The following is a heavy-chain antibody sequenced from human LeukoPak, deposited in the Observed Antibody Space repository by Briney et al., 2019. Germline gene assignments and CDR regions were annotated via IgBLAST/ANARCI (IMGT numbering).Heavy chain of an antibody. V-gene: IGHV3-48*01. CDR3: ARDMGMTYYYGSGSYSNYFDY. J-gene: IGHJ4*02. CDR1: GFTFSSYS. D-gene: IGHD3-10*01. Sequence: GGSLRLSCAASGFTFSSYSMNWVRQAPGKGLEWVSYISSSSSTIYYADSVKGRFTISRDNAKNSLYLQMNSLRAEDTAVYYCARDMGMTYYYGSGSYSNYFDYWGQGTLVTVSS. CDR2: ISSSSSTI.